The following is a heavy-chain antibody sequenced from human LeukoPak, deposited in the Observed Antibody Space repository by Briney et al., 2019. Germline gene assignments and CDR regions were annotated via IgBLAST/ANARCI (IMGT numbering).Heavy chain of an antibody. CDR3: ARDPRPDSSGYYSIFPNYYYYMDV. CDR1: GYTFTGYY. V-gene: IGHV1-2*02. D-gene: IGHD3-22*01. Sequence: ASVKVSCKASGYTFTGYYMHWVRQAPGQGLEWMGWINPNSGGTNYAQKFQGRVTMTRDTSISTAYMELSRLRSDDTAVYYCARDPRPDSSGYYSIFPNYYYYMDVWGKGTTVTISS. J-gene: IGHJ6*03. CDR2: INPNSGGT.